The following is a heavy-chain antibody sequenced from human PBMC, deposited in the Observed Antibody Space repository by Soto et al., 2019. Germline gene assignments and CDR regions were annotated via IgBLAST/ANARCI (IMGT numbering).Heavy chain of an antibody. D-gene: IGHD1-1*01. CDR2: ISAHNGNT. CDR1: GYTFTSYG. CDR3: ARGRYGDY. V-gene: IGHV1-18*01. J-gene: IGHJ4*02. Sequence: QVHLVQSGAEVKKPGASVKVSCKGSGYTFTSYGITWVRQAPGQGLEWIGWISAHNGNTNYAQKLQGRVTATRDTSTSTAYMELRRLRSDDTAVYYCARGRYGDYWGQGALVTVPS.